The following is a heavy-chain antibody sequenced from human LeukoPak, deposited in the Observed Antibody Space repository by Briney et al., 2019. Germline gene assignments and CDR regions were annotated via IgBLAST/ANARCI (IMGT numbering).Heavy chain of an antibody. CDR1: GGSISSYY. CDR3: ARPNSSGSYYPFDY. CDR2: IYYSGIS. Sequence: SETLSLTCTVSGGSISSYYWSWIRQPPGRGLEWIGYIYYSGISNYNRSLRSRVAISVDTSKNQFSLRLSSVTAADTAVYYCARPNSSGSYYPFDYWGQGTLVTVSS. V-gene: IGHV4-59*01. D-gene: IGHD1-26*01. J-gene: IGHJ4*02.